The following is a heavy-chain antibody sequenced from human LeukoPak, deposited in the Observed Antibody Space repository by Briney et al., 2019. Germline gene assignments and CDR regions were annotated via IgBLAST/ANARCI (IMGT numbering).Heavy chain of an antibody. V-gene: IGHV4-59*01. Sequence: SETLSLTCTVSGGSISSYYWSWIRQPPGKGLEWIGYIYYSGSTNYNPSLKSRVTISVDTSKNQFSLKLSSVTAADTAVYYCARGPIFGGRYYYYGMDVWGQGTTVTVSS. CDR3: ARGPIFGGRYYYYGMDV. CDR1: GGSISSYY. CDR2: IYYSGST. D-gene: IGHD3-3*01. J-gene: IGHJ6*02.